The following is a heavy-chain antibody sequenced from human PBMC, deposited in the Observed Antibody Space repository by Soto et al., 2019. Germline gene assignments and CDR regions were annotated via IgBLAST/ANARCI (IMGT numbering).Heavy chain of an antibody. J-gene: IGHJ4*02. Sequence: SGRLSLTCTVSGGSISIYYWSWIRQHPGKGLEWIGYIYYSGSTNYNPSLKSRVTISVDTSKNQFSLKLSSVTAADTAVYYCARHGRDILTGFHPFDYWGQGTLVTVSS. V-gene: IGHV4-59*08. CDR3: ARHGRDILTGFHPFDY. D-gene: IGHD3-9*01. CDR2: IYYSGST. CDR1: GGSISIYY.